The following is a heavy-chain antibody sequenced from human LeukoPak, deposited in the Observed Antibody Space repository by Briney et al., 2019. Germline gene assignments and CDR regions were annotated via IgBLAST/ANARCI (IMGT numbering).Heavy chain of an antibody. Sequence: PGGSLRLSCAASGFTFSSYSMNWVRQAPGKGLEWISSITIGSYIYYADSVKGRFAISRDNTKNSLYLQMDSLRAEDTAVYYCARGTACGGDCYPYYFDYWGQGTLVTVSS. V-gene: IGHV3-21*01. CDR1: GFTFSSYS. J-gene: IGHJ4*02. CDR2: ITIGSYI. D-gene: IGHD2-21*02. CDR3: ARGTACGGDCYPYYFDY.